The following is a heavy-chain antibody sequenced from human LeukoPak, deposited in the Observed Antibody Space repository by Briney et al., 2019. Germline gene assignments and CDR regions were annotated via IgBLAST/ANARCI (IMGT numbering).Heavy chain of an antibody. Sequence: SETLSLTCTVSGGSISSYYLSWIRQPAGKGLEWIGRIYTSGSTNYSPSLKSRVTMSVDTSKNQFSLKLSSVTAADTTVYYCARERWGYSYGYGTYYFDYWGQGTLVTVSS. CDR3: ARERWGYSYGYGTYYFDY. CDR2: IYTSGST. J-gene: IGHJ4*02. CDR1: GGSISSYY. V-gene: IGHV4-4*07. D-gene: IGHD5-18*01.